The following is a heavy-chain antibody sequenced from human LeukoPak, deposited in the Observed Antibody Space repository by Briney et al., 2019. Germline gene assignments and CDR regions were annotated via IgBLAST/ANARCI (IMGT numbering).Heavy chain of an antibody. Sequence: SETLSLTCAVYGGSFSGYHWSWIRQPPGKGLEWIGEINHSGSTNYNPSLKSRVTISVDTSKNQFSLKLSSVTAADTAVYYCARRCGGDCPILFGYWGQGTLVTVSS. CDR1: GGSFSGYH. CDR2: INHSGST. V-gene: IGHV4-34*01. J-gene: IGHJ4*02. D-gene: IGHD2-21*02. CDR3: ARRCGGDCPILFGY.